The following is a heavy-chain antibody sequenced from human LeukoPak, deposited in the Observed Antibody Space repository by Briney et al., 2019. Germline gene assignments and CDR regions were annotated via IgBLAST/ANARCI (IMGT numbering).Heavy chain of an antibody. V-gene: IGHV3-23*01. CDR3: AKVTAMNWFDP. CDR2: ISGSGGST. D-gene: IGHD5-18*01. Sequence: GGPLRLSCAASGFTFSSYAMSWVRQAPGKGLEWVSPISGSGGSTYYADSVKGRFTISRDNSKSTLYLQMNSLRAEDTAVYYCAKVTAMNWFDPWGQGTLVTVSS. CDR1: GFTFSSYA. J-gene: IGHJ5*02.